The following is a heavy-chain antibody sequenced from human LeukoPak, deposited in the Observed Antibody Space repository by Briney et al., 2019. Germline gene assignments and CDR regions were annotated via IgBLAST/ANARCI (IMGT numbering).Heavy chain of an antibody. Sequence: PSETLSLTCAVYGGSFSGYYWSWIRQPPGKGLEWIGEINHSGSTNYNPSLKSRVTISVDTSKNQFSLKLSSVTAADTAVYYCAREVSYYDGIGSRWFDRWGQGTLVTVSS. CDR1: GGSFSGYY. D-gene: IGHD3-22*01. CDR3: AREVSYYDGIGSRWFDR. V-gene: IGHV4-34*01. J-gene: IGHJ5*02. CDR2: INHSGST.